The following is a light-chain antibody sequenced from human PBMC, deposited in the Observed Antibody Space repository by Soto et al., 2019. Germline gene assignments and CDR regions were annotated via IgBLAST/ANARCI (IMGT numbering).Light chain of an antibody. Sequence: QSVLTQPASVSGSPGQSITISCTGTSSDVGGYNYVSWYQQHPGKAPKLMIYDVSNRPSGVSNRFSGSKSGNTASLTISGLQAEDEADYYCTSYTSIVYVFGTGTKVTVL. V-gene: IGLV2-14*01. CDR2: DVS. J-gene: IGLJ1*01. CDR3: TSYTSIVYV. CDR1: SSDVGGYNY.